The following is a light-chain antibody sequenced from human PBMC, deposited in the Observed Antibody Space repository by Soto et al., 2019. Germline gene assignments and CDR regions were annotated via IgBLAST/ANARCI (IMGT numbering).Light chain of an antibody. Sequence: QSVLTQPPSASGTPGQRVTISCSGSSSNIGSNTVNWYQQLPGTAPKLLIYSNNHRPSGVPDRFSGSKSGTSASLAISGLQSEDEADYYCAAWEDSLKGVVFGGGTKLTVL. V-gene: IGLV1-44*01. CDR2: SNN. CDR3: AAWEDSLKGVV. J-gene: IGLJ2*01. CDR1: SSNIGSNT.